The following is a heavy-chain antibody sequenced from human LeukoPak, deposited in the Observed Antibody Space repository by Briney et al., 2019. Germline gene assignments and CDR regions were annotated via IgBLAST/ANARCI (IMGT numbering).Heavy chain of an antibody. D-gene: IGHD3-22*01. CDR2: IKSKTDGGTT. Sequence: PGGSLRLSCAASGFTFSNAWMSWVRQAPGKGLEWVGRIKSKTDGGTTDYAASVKGRFTISRDDSKNTLYLQMNSLKTEDTAVYYCTTDVFHYYDSSGYYLGPQHWGQGTLVTVSS. CDR1: GFTFSNAW. J-gene: IGHJ1*01. V-gene: IGHV3-15*01. CDR3: TTDVFHYYDSSGYYLGPQH.